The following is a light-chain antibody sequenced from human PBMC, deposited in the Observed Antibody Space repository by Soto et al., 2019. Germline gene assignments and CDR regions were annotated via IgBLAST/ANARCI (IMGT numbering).Light chain of an antibody. CDR1: SSDVGGYNY. CDR2: EVS. J-gene: IGLJ3*02. Sequence: QSVLTQPASVSGSPGQSITISCTGTSSDVGGYNYVSWYQQHPGKAPKLMIYEVSNRPSGVSSRFSGSKSGNTASLTISGLQADDEADYYCSSYTSSSPGVFGGGTKLTVL. CDR3: SSYTSSSPGV. V-gene: IGLV2-14*01.